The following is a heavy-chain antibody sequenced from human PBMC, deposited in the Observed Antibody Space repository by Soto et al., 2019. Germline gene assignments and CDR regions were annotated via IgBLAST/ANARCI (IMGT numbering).Heavy chain of an antibody. CDR2: ISAYNGNT. CDR1: GYTFTSYG. Sequence: QVQLVQSGAEVKKPGASVKVSCKASGYTFTSYGISWVRQAPGQGLEWMGWISAYNGNTNYAQKLQGRVTMTTDTCTSTAHMELRSLRSDDTAVYYCARNEFIAAAGTGDDYWGQGTLVTVSS. J-gene: IGHJ4*02. D-gene: IGHD6-13*01. V-gene: IGHV1-18*01. CDR3: ARNEFIAAAGTGDDY.